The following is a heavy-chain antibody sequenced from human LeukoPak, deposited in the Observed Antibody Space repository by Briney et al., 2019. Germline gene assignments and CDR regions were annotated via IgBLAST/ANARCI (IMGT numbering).Heavy chain of an antibody. V-gene: IGHV3-30*02. Sequence: GGSLRLSCAASGFIFASYGMHWVRQAPGKGLEWVAFIRYDGNSQYYADSVKGRFAISRDNSKKTLYLQMNSLRAEDTAVYYCARTGIAAAGTDYWGQGTLVTVSS. CDR3: ARTGIAAAGTDY. J-gene: IGHJ4*02. D-gene: IGHD6-13*01. CDR1: GFIFASYG. CDR2: IRYDGNSQ.